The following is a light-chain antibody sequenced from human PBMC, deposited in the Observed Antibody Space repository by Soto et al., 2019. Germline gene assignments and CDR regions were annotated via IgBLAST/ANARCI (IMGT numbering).Light chain of an antibody. CDR1: QSVGSN. J-gene: IGKJ1*01. Sequence: EMVMTQSPATLSVSPGERATLSCRASQSVGSNLAWYQQKPGQAPRLLIYGASSRATGIPDRFSGSGSGTDFTLTISRLESEDFAVYYCQQFGTSPSFGQGTKVDIK. CDR2: GAS. CDR3: QQFGTSPS. V-gene: IGKV3-20*01.